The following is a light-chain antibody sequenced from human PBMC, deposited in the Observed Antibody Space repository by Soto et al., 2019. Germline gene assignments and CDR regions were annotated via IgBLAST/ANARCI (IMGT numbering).Light chain of an antibody. CDR3: QQYNKWPLFT. Sequence: EMIMTQSPATLSVSPGERATLSCRASQSVSSNLAWYQQRPGWAPRLLIYGASTRATGIPARFSGSGSGTEFTLTISSLQSEDFAIYYCQQYNKWPLFTFGPGTRVDFK. V-gene: IGKV3-15*01. CDR2: GAS. CDR1: QSVSSN. J-gene: IGKJ3*01.